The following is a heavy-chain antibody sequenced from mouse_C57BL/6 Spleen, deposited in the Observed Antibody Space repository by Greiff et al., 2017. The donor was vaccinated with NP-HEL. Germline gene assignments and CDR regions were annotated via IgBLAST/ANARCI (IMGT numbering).Heavy chain of an antibody. CDR3: ARGVVRAMDY. CDR2: IYPGSGNT. V-gene: IGHV1-66*01. Sequence: VQLQQSGPELVKPGASVKISCKASGYSFTSYYIHWVKQRPGQGLEWIGWIYPGSGNTKYNEKFKGKATLTADTSSSTAYMQLSSLTSEDSAVYYCARGVVRAMDYWGQGTSVTVSS. CDR1: GYSFTSYY. D-gene: IGHD1-1*02. J-gene: IGHJ4*01.